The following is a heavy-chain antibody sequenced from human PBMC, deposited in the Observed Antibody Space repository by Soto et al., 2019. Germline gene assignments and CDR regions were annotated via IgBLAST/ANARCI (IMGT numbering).Heavy chain of an antibody. CDR1: GGSFSGYY. CDR2: INHSGST. V-gene: IGHV4-34*01. CDR3: ARAIVSGTTVTTGFFDY. J-gene: IGHJ4*02. D-gene: IGHD4-17*01. Sequence: SETLSLTCAVYGGSFSGYYWSWIRQPPGKGLEWIGEINHSGSTNYNPSLKSRVTISVDTSKNQFSLKLSSVTAADTAVYYCARAIVSGTTVTTGFFDYWGQGTQVTVSS.